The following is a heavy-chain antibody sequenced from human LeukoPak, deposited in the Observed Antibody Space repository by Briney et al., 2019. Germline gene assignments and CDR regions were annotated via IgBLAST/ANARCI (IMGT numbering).Heavy chain of an antibody. CDR2: IIPIFGTA. J-gene: IGHJ4*02. V-gene: IGHV1-69*05. D-gene: IGHD6-19*01. CDR3: ASRNYSSGTLYYFDY. Sequence: GASVKVSCKASGGTISSYAISWVRQAPGQGLEWMGGIIPIFGTANYAQKFQGRVTITTDESTSTAYMELSSLRSEDTAVYYCASRNYSSGTLYYFDYWGQGTLVTVSS. CDR1: GGTISSYA.